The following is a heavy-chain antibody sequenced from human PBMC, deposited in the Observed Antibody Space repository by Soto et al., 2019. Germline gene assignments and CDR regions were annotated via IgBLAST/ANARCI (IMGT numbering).Heavy chain of an antibody. D-gene: IGHD6-13*01. Sequence: GGSLRLSCAASGVTVSSNYMSWVRQAPGKGLEWVSVIYSGGSTYYADSVKGRFTISRDNSKNTLYLQMNSLRAEDTAVYYCARGPPRFAAAPWGQGTLVTVSS. V-gene: IGHV3-66*01. CDR2: IYSGGST. CDR1: GVTVSSNY. CDR3: ARGPPRFAAAP. J-gene: IGHJ5*02.